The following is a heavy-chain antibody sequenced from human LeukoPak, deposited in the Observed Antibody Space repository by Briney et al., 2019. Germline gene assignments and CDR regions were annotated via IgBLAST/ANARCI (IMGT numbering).Heavy chain of an antibody. Sequence: GASVKVSCKASGYTFTSYGISWVRQAPGQGLEWMGWISAYNGNTNYAQKLQGRVTMTTDTSTSTAYMELRSLRSDDTAVYYCARDPELRYFDWLPPGYFDHWGQGTLVTVSS. V-gene: IGHV1-18*04. D-gene: IGHD3-9*01. J-gene: IGHJ4*02. CDR1: GYTFTSYG. CDR2: ISAYNGNT. CDR3: ARDPELRYFDWLPPGYFDH.